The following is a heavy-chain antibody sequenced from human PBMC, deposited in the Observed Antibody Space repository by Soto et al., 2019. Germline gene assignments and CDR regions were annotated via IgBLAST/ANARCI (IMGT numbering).Heavy chain of an antibody. Sequence: RSLTCTVSGGSISSGDYYWSWIRQPPGKGLEWIGYIYYSGSTYYNPSLKSRVTISVDTSKNQFSLKLSSVTAADTAVYYCARDALELGNAFDIWGQGTMVTVSS. CDR1: GGSISSGDYY. CDR2: IYYSGST. V-gene: IGHV4-30-4*01. CDR3: ARDALELGNAFDI. D-gene: IGHD1-7*01. J-gene: IGHJ3*02.